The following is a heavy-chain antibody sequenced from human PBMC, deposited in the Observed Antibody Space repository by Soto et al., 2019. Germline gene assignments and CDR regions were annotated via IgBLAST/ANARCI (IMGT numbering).Heavy chain of an antibody. V-gene: IGHV4-59*08. D-gene: IGHD7-27*01. CDR2: IYYSGTT. J-gene: IGHJ4*02. CDR1: GGSIINYY. CDR3: AGRWGRTFDY. Sequence: SETLSLTCTVSGGSIINYYWSWIRQPPGKGLEWIGYIYYSGTTSYNPSLRSRVTISVDTSKNQFSLKLSSVTAADTAVYYCAGRWGRTFDYWGQGTLVTVSS.